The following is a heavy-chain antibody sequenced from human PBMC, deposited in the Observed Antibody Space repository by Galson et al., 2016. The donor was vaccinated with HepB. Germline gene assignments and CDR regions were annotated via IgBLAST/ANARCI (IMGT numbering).Heavy chain of an antibody. J-gene: IGHJ4*02. D-gene: IGHD3-3*01. CDR2: NSYEGNNK. CDR1: GFTLSNFA. Sequence: SLRLSCAASGFTLSNFAMYWVRQAPGKGLEWVAFNSYEGNNKNYADSVRGRFTISGDNSKNTLYLQMNSLRAEDTAVYYCAREAYYDIWNDYTGFDYWGQGTLVTVSS. CDR3: AREAYYDIWNDYTGFDY. V-gene: IGHV3-30-3*01.